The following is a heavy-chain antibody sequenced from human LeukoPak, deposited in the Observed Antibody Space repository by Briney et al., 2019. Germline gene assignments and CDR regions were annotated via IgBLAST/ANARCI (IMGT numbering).Heavy chain of an antibody. J-gene: IGHJ4*02. CDR2: ISYDGSNK. D-gene: IGHD6-13*01. CDR1: GFTFSSYG. CDR3: AGRIAAAGYFDY. Sequence: PGRSLRLSCAASGFTFSSYGMHWVRQAPGKGLEWVAVISYDGSNKYYADSVKGRFTISRDNSKNTLYLQMNSLRAEDTAVYYCAGRIAAAGYFDYWGQGTLVTVSS. V-gene: IGHV3-30*03.